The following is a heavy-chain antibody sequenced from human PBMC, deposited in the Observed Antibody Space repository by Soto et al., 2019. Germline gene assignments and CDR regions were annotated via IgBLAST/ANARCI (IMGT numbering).Heavy chain of an antibody. CDR2: IWYDGSNK. V-gene: IGHV3-33*01. CDR1: GFTFSSYG. CDR3: AIDEQQLAVGWGDY. J-gene: IGHJ4*02. Sequence: QVQLVESGGGVVQPGRSLRLSCAASGFTFSSYGMHWVRQAPGKGLEWVAVIWYDGSNKYYADSVKGRFTISRDNSKNTLYLQMNSLRAEDTAGYYCAIDEQQLAVGWGDYWGQGTLVTVSS. D-gene: IGHD6-13*01.